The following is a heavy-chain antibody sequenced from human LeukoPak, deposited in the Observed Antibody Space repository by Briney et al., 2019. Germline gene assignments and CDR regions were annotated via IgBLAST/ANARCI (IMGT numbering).Heavy chain of an antibody. J-gene: IGHJ3*02. Sequence: PGRSLRLSCAASGFTFDDYAMHWVRQAPGEGLEWVSGISWNSGSIGYADSVKGRFTISRDNAKNSLYLQMNSLRAEDTALYYCAKDIQYSSSAGAFDIWGQGTMVTVSS. D-gene: IGHD6-13*01. CDR2: ISWNSGSI. V-gene: IGHV3-9*01. CDR3: AKDIQYSSSAGAFDI. CDR1: GFTFDDYA.